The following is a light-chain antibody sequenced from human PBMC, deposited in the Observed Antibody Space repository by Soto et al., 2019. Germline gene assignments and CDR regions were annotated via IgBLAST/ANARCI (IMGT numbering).Light chain of an antibody. J-gene: IGKJ1*01. CDR2: AAS. CDR1: QSISSY. CDR3: QQSYSTPPT. V-gene: IGKV1-39*01. Sequence: DIEMTQSPYSLCASVGGRVSITSQASQSISSYLNWYQQKPGKAPKLLIYAASSLQSGVPSRFSGSGSGTDFTLTISSLQPEDFATYYCQQSYSTPPTFGQGTKVDIK.